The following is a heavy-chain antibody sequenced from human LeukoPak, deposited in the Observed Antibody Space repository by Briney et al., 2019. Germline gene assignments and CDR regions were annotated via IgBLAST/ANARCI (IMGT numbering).Heavy chain of an antibody. J-gene: IGHJ4*02. CDR1: GGSISSVDYY. D-gene: IGHD5-24*01. V-gene: IGHV4-30-4*08. Sequence: PSETLSLTCTVSGGSISSVDYYWSWIRQPPGKGLEWIGYIYYSVSTYYNPSLKSRVTISIDTSKNQFSLKLSSVTAADTAVYYCARNRDGYNSFDYWGQGTLVTVSS. CDR3: ARNRDGYNSFDY. CDR2: IYYSVST.